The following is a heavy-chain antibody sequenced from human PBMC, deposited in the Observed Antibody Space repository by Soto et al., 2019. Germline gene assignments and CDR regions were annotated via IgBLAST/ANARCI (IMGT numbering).Heavy chain of an antibody. D-gene: IGHD3-10*01. CDR3: RRDRPCTGYYGSGSSGGNWFDP. Sequence: QVQLQESGPGLVKPSETLSLTCTVSGGSISSYYWSWIRQPAGKGLEWIGRIYTGGSTNYNPSLMDRVTMSVDTAKNQFSRKLSSVTAADTAVYYCRRDRPCTGYYGSGSSGGNWFDPWGQGTLVTVSS. J-gene: IGHJ5*02. CDR1: GGSISSYY. CDR2: IYTGGST. V-gene: IGHV4-4*07.